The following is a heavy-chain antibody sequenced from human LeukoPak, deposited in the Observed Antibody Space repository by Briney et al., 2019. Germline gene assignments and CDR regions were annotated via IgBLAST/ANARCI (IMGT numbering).Heavy chain of an antibody. CDR1: GVSISSNNW. CDR2: IYHGGNT. J-gene: IGHJ4*02. V-gene: IGHV4-4*02. CDR3: ATRDQSRTDIVPPDY. D-gene: IGHD5-24*01. Sequence: PSGTLSLTCAVSGVSISSNNWWTWVRQPPGKGLEWIGEIYHGGNTNHSPSLKTRVTISMDKSKNHLSLNLNSVTAADTAVYYCATRDQSRTDIVPPDYWGQGTLVTVSS.